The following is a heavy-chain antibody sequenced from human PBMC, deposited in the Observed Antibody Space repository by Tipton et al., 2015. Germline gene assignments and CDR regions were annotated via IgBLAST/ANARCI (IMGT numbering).Heavy chain of an antibody. Sequence: TLSLTCTVSGGSIGGGYYWGWLRPYPGKGLEWIGFVYYSGYTNYNPSLTSRLTISVDTSRNQFSLHLKSVTAADTAVYYCARDKTFEAFDIWGQGTKVTVSS. V-gene: IGHV4-31*03. J-gene: IGHJ3*02. D-gene: IGHD2/OR15-2a*01. CDR1: GGSIGGGYY. CDR2: VYYSGYT. CDR3: ARDKTFEAFDI.